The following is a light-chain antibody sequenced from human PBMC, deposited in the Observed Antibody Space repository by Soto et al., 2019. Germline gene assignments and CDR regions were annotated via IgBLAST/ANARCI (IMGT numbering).Light chain of an antibody. CDR3: CSYAGSYTPVV. J-gene: IGLJ2*01. Sequence: QSALTQPRSVSGSPGQSVTISCTGTSGDIGAYNYVSWYQQHPGKAPKLIIYDVSKRPSGVPDRFSGSKSGNTASLTISGLQAEDEADYYCCSYAGSYTPVVFGGGTKLTVL. CDR2: DVS. CDR1: SGDIGAYNY. V-gene: IGLV2-11*01.